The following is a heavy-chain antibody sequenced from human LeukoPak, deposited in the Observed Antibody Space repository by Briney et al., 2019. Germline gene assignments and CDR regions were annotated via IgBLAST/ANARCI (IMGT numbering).Heavy chain of an antibody. CDR1: GGSINSSSYY. CDR2: IYYSGST. CDR3: ARHDSGYVIDY. D-gene: IGHD5-12*01. Sequence: SETLSLTWTLSGGSINSSSYYWGWIRQPPGKGLEWIGSIYYSGSTYYNPSLKSRVTISVDTSKNQFSLKLSSVTAADMAVYYCARHDSGYVIDYWGQGTLVTVSS. V-gene: IGHV4-39*01. J-gene: IGHJ4*02.